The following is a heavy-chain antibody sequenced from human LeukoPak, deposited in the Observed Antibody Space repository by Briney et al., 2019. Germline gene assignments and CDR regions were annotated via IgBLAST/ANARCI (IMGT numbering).Heavy chain of an antibody. D-gene: IGHD1-14*01. V-gene: IGHV5-51*01. J-gene: IGHJ4*02. CDR2: IYPGDSDT. CDR3: ARLSAEGLNYFDY. Sequence: GGSLKISCKGSGYTFITYWIAWVRQMPGKGLEWMGIIYPGDSDTRYSPSFQGQVTISADKSISTAYLQWSSLKASDTAMYYCARLSAEGLNYFDYWGQGTLVTVSS. CDR1: GYTFITYW.